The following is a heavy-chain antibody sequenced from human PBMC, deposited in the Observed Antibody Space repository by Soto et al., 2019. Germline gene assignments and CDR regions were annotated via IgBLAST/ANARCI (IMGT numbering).Heavy chain of an antibody. Sequence: QVQLVQSGGEVKKPGASVKVSCKASGYTFTIYGINWVRQAPGQGLEWMGWISPDNGNTNYAQKLQGRVTMTTDTTTRTAYMELRSLRSDDTAVYYCARALAYSGYAGMDVWGQGTTVTVSS. CDR3: ARALAYSGYAGMDV. V-gene: IGHV1-18*01. D-gene: IGHD5-12*01. CDR1: GYTFTIYG. CDR2: ISPDNGNT. J-gene: IGHJ6*02.